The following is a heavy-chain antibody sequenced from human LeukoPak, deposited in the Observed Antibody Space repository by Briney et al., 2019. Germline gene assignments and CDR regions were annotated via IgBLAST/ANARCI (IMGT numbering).Heavy chain of an antibody. CDR2: ISGSGGST. V-gene: IGHV3-23*01. CDR3: AKVLDIVVVVAATRDDY. D-gene: IGHD2-15*01. CDR1: GFTFSSYA. Sequence: GGSLRLSCAASGFTFSSYAMSWVRQAPGNGLEWVSSISGSGGSTYYADSVKGRFTISRDNSKNTLYLQMNSLRAEDTAVYYCAKVLDIVVVVAATRDDYWGQGTLVTVSS. J-gene: IGHJ4*02.